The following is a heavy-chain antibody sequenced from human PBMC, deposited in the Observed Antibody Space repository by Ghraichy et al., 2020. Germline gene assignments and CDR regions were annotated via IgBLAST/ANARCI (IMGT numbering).Heavy chain of an antibody. CDR2: IYTSGST. J-gene: IGHJ5*02. V-gene: IGHV4-4*07. Sequence: SQTLSLTCTVSGGSISSYYWSWIRQPAGKGLEWIGRIYTSGSTNYNPSLKSRVTMSVDTSKNQFSLKLSSVTAADTAVYYCARWGGGNDYGGNSARDNWFDPWGQGTLVTVSS. CDR3: ARWGGGNDYGGNSARDNWFDP. CDR1: GGSISSYY. D-gene: IGHD4-23*01.